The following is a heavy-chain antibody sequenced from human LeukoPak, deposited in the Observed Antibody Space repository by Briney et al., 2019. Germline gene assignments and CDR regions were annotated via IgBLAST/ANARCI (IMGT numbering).Heavy chain of an antibody. CDR3: ASFGSYYYGSGSYYNL. V-gene: IGHV1-8*01. J-gene: IGHJ4*02. CDR2: MIPNSGNT. Sequence: ASVKVSCKASGYTFTSYDINWVRHATGQGLEWMGWMIPNSGNTGYAQKFQGRVTMTRNTSISTAYMELSSLRSEDTAVYYCASFGSYYYGSGSYYNLWGQGTLVTVSS. CDR1: GYTFTSYD. D-gene: IGHD3-10*01.